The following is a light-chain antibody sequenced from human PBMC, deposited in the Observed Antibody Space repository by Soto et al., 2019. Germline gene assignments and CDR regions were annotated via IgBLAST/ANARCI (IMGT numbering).Light chain of an antibody. CDR2: AAS. V-gene: IGKV1-17*01. CDR1: QGIRNE. Sequence: DIQMTQSPSSLSASVGDRVTITCRASQGIRNELGWYQQKPGKAPKRLSYAASSLQRGVPSRFSGSGSETEFTLTISSLQPEDFATYFCLQHSSYPPTFGQGTRLEVK. CDR3: LQHSSYPPT. J-gene: IGKJ1*01.